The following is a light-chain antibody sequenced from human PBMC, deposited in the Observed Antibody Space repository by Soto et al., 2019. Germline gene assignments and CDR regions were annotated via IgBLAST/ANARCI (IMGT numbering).Light chain of an antibody. J-gene: IGKJ5*01. CDR3: HQRNK. Sequence: IVLTHSPGTLSLSPGERATLSCRASQIVNNNYLAWYQQKPGQARRLVIYGASSRATGIPDRFSGSGAGTDFTLTISRLEPEDFGVYFCHQRNKFGQGTRLEIK. V-gene: IGKV3D-20*02. CDR1: QIVNNNY. CDR2: GAS.